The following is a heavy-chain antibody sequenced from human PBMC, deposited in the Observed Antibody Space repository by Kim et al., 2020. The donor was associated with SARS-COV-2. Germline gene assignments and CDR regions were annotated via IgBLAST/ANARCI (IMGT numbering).Heavy chain of an antibody. J-gene: IGHJ6*02. CDR3: ARDRVVVAATHYYYYGMDV. V-gene: IGHV4-31*02. D-gene: IGHD2-15*01. Sequence: SRVTISVDTSKNQFSLKLSSVTAADTAVYYCARDRVVVAATHYYYYGMDVWGQGTTVTVSS.